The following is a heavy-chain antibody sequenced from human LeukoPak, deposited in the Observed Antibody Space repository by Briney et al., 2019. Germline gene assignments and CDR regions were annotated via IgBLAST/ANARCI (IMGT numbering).Heavy chain of an antibody. V-gene: IGHV4-39*07. CDR2: IYYSGST. D-gene: IGHD3-10*01. CDR3: ARDRGYYGSGVYYMDV. Sequence: PSETLSLTCTVSGGSISSSSYYWGWIRQPPGKGLEWIGSIYYSGSTYYNPSLKSRVTISVDTSKNQFSLKLSSVTAADTAVYYCARDRGYYGSGVYYMDVWGKGTTVTVSS. J-gene: IGHJ6*03. CDR1: GGSISSSSYY.